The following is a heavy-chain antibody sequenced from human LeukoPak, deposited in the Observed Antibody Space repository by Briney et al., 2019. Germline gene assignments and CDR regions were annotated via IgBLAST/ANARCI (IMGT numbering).Heavy chain of an antibody. CDR2: IYYSGST. CDR1: GGSISGYY. Sequence: SETLSLTCTVSGGSISGYYWSWIRQPPGKGLEWIGYIYYSGSTNYNPSLKSRVTISVDTSKNQFSLKLSSVTAADTAVYYCARSSGEFDYWGQGTLATVSS. J-gene: IGHJ4*02. V-gene: IGHV4-59*01. CDR3: ARSSGEFDY. D-gene: IGHD3-10*01.